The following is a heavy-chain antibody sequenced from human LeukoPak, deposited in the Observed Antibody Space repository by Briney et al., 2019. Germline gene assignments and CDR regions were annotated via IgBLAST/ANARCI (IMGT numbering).Heavy chain of an antibody. CDR2: ISSSGSTI. CDR1: GFTFSSYE. J-gene: IGHJ4*02. D-gene: IGHD3-9*01. V-gene: IGHV3-48*03. Sequence: GGSLRLSCAASGFTFSSYEMNWVRQAPGKGLEWVSYISSSGSTIYYADSVKGRFTISGDNAKNSLYLQMNSLRAEDTAVYYCARAYDILTGYSYWGQGTLVTVSS. CDR3: ARAYDILTGYSY.